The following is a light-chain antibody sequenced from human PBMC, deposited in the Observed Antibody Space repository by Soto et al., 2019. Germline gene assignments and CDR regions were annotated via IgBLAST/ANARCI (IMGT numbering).Light chain of an antibody. CDR3: SSYSSSSTYV. J-gene: IGLJ1*01. V-gene: IGLV2-14*01. CDR1: STDVGGYKY. CDR2: EVS. Sequence: QSVLTQPASVSGSPGQSITISCTGSSTDVGGYKYVSWYQQHPGKAPKLIISEVSNRPSGVSNRFSGSKSGNTASLTISGLQPEDAADYYCSSYSSSSTYVFGPGTKVTVL.